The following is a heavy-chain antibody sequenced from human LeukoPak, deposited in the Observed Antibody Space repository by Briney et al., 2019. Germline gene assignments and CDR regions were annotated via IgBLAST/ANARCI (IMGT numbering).Heavy chain of an antibody. V-gene: IGHV1-2*02. CDR1: GYTFTSYY. CDR2: INPNSGGT. CDR3: AREHDIVVVVAATKEFDY. J-gene: IGHJ4*02. D-gene: IGHD2-15*01. Sequence: GASVKVSCKASGYTFTSYYMHWVRQAPGQGLEWMGWINPNSGGTNYAQKFQGRVTMTRDTSISTAYMELSRLRSDDTAVYYCAREHDIVVVVAATKEFDYWGQGTLVTVSS.